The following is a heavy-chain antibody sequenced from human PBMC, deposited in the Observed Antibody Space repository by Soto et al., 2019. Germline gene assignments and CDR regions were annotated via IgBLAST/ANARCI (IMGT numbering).Heavy chain of an antibody. V-gene: IGHV3-7*01. D-gene: IGHD3-16*01. CDR2: IKEDGSEI. J-gene: IGHJ4*02. CDR3: ARDIGFDYVN. CDR1: GFNVMSYW. Sequence: VGSLRLSCAVSGFNVMSYWMSWVRQAPGEGLEWVASIKEDGSEIYYLHSVRGRFSISRDSAGNALHLTMNYLSAEDTGVYFCARDIGFDYVNWGQGTLVTVSS.